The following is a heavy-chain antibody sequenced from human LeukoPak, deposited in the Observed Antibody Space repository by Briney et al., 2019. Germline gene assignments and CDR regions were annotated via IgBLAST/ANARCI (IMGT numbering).Heavy chain of an antibody. CDR2: INHSGST. Sequence: SETLSLTCAVYGGSFSGYYWSWIRQPPGKGLEWIGEINHSGSTNYNPSLKSRVTISVDTSKNQFSLRLSSVTAADTAVYYCARGGSDYDYVWGTYSLDYWGQGTLVTVSS. CDR1: GGSFSGYY. CDR3: ARGGSDYDYVWGTYSLDY. V-gene: IGHV4-34*01. D-gene: IGHD3-16*01. J-gene: IGHJ4*02.